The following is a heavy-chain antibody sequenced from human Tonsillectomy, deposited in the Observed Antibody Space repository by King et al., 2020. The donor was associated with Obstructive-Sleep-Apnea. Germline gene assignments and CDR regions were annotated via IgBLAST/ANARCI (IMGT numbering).Heavy chain of an antibody. CDR1: GFSLSTSYMS. D-gene: IGHD1-26*01. J-gene: IGHJ3*02. CDR2: IAWDGDK. V-gene: IGHV2-70*15. CDR3: ARNGGRYPDVDAFDI. Sequence: VTLKESGPALVKPTQTLTLTCTSSGFSLSTSYMSVSWVRQPPGKALEWLARIAWDGDKYYSTSLKSRLTISKDTSKNQVVLTMTNMDPVDTASYFCARNGGRYPDVDAFDIWGQGTLVTVSS.